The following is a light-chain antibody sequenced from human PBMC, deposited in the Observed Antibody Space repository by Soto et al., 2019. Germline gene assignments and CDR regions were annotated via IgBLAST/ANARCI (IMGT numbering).Light chain of an antibody. V-gene: IGKV1-39*01. CDR3: QRYYRYT. CDR2: AAS. CDR1: QSITTY. Sequence: IQMTQSPSSLSASLGDSVTITCRASQSITTYLNCYRQKPGKSPELLIYAASTLQSGVPSRFSGSGSGTDFTLTISCLQSEDFATYYCQRYYRYT. J-gene: IGKJ2*01.